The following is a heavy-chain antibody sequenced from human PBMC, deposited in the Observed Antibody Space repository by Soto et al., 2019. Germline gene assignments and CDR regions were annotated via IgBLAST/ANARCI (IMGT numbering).Heavy chain of an antibody. CDR1: GLTVSTNY. CDR2: IYYGGTT. J-gene: IGHJ6*02. CDR3: ARDYDTSRGDWAYYGIDV. Sequence: EVQLVESGGGLVQPGGSLRISCAASGLTVSTNYMSWVRQAPGKGLEWVSIIYYGGTTYYADSVKGRFTISRDDSKNTLSRKMHSLRAEDTAVYYCARDYDTSRGDWAYYGIDVWGQGTTVTVSS. D-gene: IGHD3-9*01. V-gene: IGHV3-66*01.